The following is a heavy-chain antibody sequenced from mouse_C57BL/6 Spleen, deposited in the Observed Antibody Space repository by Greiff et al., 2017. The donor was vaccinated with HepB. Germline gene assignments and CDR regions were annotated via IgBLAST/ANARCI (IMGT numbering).Heavy chain of an antibody. V-gene: IGHV1-55*01. Sequence: QVQLKQSGAELVKPGASVKMSCKASGYTFTSYWITWVKQRPGQGLEWIGDIYPGSGSTNYNEKFKSKATLTVDTSSSTAYMQLSSLTSEDSAVYYCARNYGSSYVDYWGQGTTLTVSS. CDR2: IYPGSGST. D-gene: IGHD1-1*01. CDR1: GYTFTSYW. J-gene: IGHJ2*01. CDR3: ARNYGSSYVDY.